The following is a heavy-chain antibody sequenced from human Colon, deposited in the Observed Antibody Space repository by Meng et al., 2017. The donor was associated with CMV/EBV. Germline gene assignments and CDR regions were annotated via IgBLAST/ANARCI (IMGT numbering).Heavy chain of an antibody. V-gene: IGHV3-30*04. D-gene: IGHD3-10*01. CDR2: ISYDGSNK. J-gene: IGHJ4*02. CDR3: ARDAFSITDY. Sequence: LSCAASDFTFSVFAIDWVRQAPGKGLEWVAVISYDGSNKYYADSVKGRFTISRDNSKNTLYLQMDSLRAEDTAVYYCARDAFSITDYWGQGTLVTVSS. CDR1: DFTFSVFA.